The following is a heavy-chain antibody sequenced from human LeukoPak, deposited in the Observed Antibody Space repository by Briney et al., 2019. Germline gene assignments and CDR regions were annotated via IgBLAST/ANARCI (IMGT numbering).Heavy chain of an antibody. CDR2: ISGSGGST. CDR3: AKDQTYDFWSGSPVWFGP. Sequence: GASLRLSCAASGFTFSSYAMSWVRQAPGKGLEWVSAISGSGGSTYYADSVKGRFTISRDNSKNTLYLQMNSLRAEDTAVYYCAKDQTYDFWSGSPVWFGPWGQGTLVTVSS. J-gene: IGHJ5*02. D-gene: IGHD3-3*01. V-gene: IGHV3-23*01. CDR1: GFTFSSYA.